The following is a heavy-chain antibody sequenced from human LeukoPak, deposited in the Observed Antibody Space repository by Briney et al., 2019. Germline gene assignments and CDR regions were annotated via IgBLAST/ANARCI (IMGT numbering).Heavy chain of an antibody. J-gene: IGHJ5*02. CDR1: GFTFSSYW. Sequence: GGSLRLSCAASGFTFSSYWMSWVRQAPGKGLEWVAVIWYDGSNKYYADSVKGRFTISRDNSKNTLYLQMNSLRAEDTAVYYCARGVVPAALWFDPWGQGTLVTVSS. CDR3: ARGVVPAALWFDP. D-gene: IGHD2-2*01. V-gene: IGHV3-33*08. CDR2: IWYDGSNK.